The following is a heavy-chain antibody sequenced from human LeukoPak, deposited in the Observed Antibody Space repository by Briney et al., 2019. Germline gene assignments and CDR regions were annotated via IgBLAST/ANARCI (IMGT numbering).Heavy chain of an antibody. J-gene: IGHJ5*02. CDR1: GFTFSSYA. Sequence: PGRSLRLPCAASGFTFSSYAMHWVRQAPGKGLEWVAVISYDGSNKYYADSVKGRFTISRDNSKNTLYLQMNSLRAEDTAVYYCARSYCSSTSCYHNWFDPWGQGTLVTVSS. V-gene: IGHV3-30-3*01. CDR2: ISYDGSNK. CDR3: ARSYCSSTSCYHNWFDP. D-gene: IGHD2-2*01.